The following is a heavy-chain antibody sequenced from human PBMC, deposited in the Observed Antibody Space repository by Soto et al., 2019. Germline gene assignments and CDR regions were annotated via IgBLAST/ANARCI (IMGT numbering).Heavy chain of an antibody. V-gene: IGHV4-34*01. D-gene: IGHD3-22*01. CDR1: GGSFSGYY. CDR2: INHSGST. CDR3: AGGPYYYDSSGYYEKGAFDI. J-gene: IGHJ3*02. Sequence: SETLSLTCAVYGGSFSGYYWSWIRQPPGKGLEWIGEINHSGSTNYNPSLKSRVTISVDTSKNQFSLKLSSVTAADTAVYYCAGGPYYYDSSGYYEKGAFDIWGQGPMVT.